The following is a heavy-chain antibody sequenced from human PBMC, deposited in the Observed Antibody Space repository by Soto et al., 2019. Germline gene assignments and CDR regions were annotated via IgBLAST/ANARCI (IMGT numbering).Heavy chain of an antibody. J-gene: IGHJ6*02. V-gene: IGHV1-18*04. CDR3: ARDVFCGGAPACPDMDV. Sequence: WASVKVSCKASGYTFSGYSITWVRQAPGQGLEWMGRISGYSGNTNYARTLRGRLTLTTDTSTSTAYMELRSLTSDDTAVYYCARDVFCGGAPACPDMDVWGQGTTVTVSS. CDR1: GYTFSGYS. D-gene: IGHD2-21*01. CDR2: ISGYSGNT.